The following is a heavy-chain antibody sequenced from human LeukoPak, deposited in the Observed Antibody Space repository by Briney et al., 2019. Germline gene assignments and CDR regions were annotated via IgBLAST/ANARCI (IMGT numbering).Heavy chain of an antibody. J-gene: IGHJ4*02. CDR2: IYYSGST. CDR3: ARDILLWLVGASTIFDY. V-gene: IGHV4-39*07. CDR1: GGSISSSSYY. Sequence: SETLSLTCTVSGGSISSSSYYWGWIRQPPGKGLEWIGSIYYSGSTYYNPSLKSRVTISVDTSKNQFSLKLSSVTAADTAVYYCARDILLWLVGASTIFDYWGQGTLVTVSS. D-gene: IGHD6-19*01.